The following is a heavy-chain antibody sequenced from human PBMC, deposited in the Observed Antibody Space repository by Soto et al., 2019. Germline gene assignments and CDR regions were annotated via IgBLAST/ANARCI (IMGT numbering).Heavy chain of an antibody. V-gene: IGHV1-18*01. CDR1: GYAFTNYR. CDR2: VSGYNRNT. Sequence: QVQLVQSGVEVKMPGASVKLSCKTYGYAFTNYRVTWVRQVSGQGLEWIGWVSGYNRNTNYAQKFEDRVIMTTDTSTNTAHMELRSLRSDDTGIYYCARARQWEPLIYWGRGTLLTVSP. D-gene: IGHD1-26*01. CDR3: ARARQWEPLIY. J-gene: IGHJ4*02.